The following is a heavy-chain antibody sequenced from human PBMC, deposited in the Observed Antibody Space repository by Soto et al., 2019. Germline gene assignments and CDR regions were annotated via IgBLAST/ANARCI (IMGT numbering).Heavy chain of an antibody. CDR2: ISASGDKT. CDR1: GFSLSNYA. D-gene: IGHD2-2*01. CDR3: ARDCSSSSCSVWRD. Sequence: EVQLLESGGDLVQPGGSVRLSCAASGFSLSNYAMTWVRQAPGKGLEWVSGISASGDKTSYADSVEGRFIISRDNFKNTFYLQMNSLRPEDTALYFCARDCSSSSCSVWRDWGQGTLVIVSS. J-gene: IGHJ4*02. V-gene: IGHV3-23*01.